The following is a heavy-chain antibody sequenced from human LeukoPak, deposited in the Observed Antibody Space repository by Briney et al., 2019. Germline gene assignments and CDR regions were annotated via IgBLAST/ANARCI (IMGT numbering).Heavy chain of an antibody. D-gene: IGHD6-13*01. CDR1: GYTFTTYY. CDR2: INPNTGGT. Sequence: ASVKVSCKASGYTFTTYYIHWVRQAPGQGLEWMGWINPNTGGTNYAQKFQGRVTMTRDTSISTAYMELSRLRSDDTAVYYCAREGVAAAGTSLRYYFDYWGQGTLVTVSS. J-gene: IGHJ4*02. V-gene: IGHV1-2*02. CDR3: AREGVAAAGTSLRYYFDY.